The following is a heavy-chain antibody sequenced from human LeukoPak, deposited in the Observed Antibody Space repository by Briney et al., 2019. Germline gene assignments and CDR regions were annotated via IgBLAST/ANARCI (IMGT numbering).Heavy chain of an antibody. CDR3: AKQSDSYAYRAYDY. D-gene: IGHD5-18*01. V-gene: IGHV3-23*01. Sequence: GGSLRLSCAASGFTFSSYAMSWVRQAPGKGLEWVSAISGSGGVTYYADSVKGRFTISRDNSRNTLYLQTNSLRAENTAVYYCAKQSDSYAYRAYDYWGQGTLVAVSS. J-gene: IGHJ4*02. CDR2: ISGSGGVT. CDR1: GFTFSSYA.